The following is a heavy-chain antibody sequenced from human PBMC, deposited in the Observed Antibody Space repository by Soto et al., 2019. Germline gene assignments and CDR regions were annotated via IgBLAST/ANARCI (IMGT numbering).Heavy chain of an antibody. V-gene: IGHV4-30-4*01. CDR2: IYYSGST. CDR1: GGSISSGDYY. D-gene: IGHD3-22*01. Sequence: SETLSLTCTVSGGSISSGDYYWSWIRQPPGKGLEWIGYIYYSGSTYYNPSLKSRVTISVDTSKNQFSLKLSSVTAADTAVYYCARIVGYYDSSGDHDYWGQGTLVTVSS. CDR3: ARIVGYYDSSGDHDY. J-gene: IGHJ4*02.